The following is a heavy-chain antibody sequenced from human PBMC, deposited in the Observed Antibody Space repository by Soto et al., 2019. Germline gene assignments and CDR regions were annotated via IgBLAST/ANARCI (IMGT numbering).Heavy chain of an antibody. J-gene: IGHJ4*02. CDR3: ARDRDWAFDY. CDR2: MSGSGGST. Sequence: GGSLRLSCAASGFTFSDYAMSWVRQAPGKGLEWVSVMSGSGGSTYYADSVKGRFTVSRDNAQNSLFLLINSLRAEDTAVYYCARDRDWAFDYWGRGTLVTVSS. CDR1: GFTFSDYA. V-gene: IGHV3-23*01. D-gene: IGHD3-9*01.